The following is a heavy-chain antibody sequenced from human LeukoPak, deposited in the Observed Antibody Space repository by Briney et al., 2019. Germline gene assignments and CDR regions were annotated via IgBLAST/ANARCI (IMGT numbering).Heavy chain of an antibody. CDR2: IYSGGST. J-gene: IGHJ4*02. Sequence: GGSLRLSCAASGFTVSSNYMNWVRQAPGKGLEWVSVIYSGGSTYYADSVKGRFTISRDNSKNTLFLQMNSLRAEDTAEYYCARGDDYGGARYYFDYWGQGTLVTVSS. V-gene: IGHV3-53*01. D-gene: IGHD4-23*01. CDR1: GFTVSSNY. CDR3: ARGDDYGGARYYFDY.